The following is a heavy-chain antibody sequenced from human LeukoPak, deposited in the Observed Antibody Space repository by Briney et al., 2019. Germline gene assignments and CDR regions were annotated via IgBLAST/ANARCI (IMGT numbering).Heavy chain of an antibody. V-gene: IGHV4-59*01. Sequence: SETLSLTCTVSGGSISSYYWSWIRQPPGKGLEWIGYIYYSGSTNYNPSLKSRVTISVDTSKNQFSLKLSSVTAADTAVYYCARELEGSGSYWDWGQGTLVTVSS. D-gene: IGHD1-26*01. J-gene: IGHJ4*02. CDR2: IYYSGST. CDR1: GGSISSYY. CDR3: ARELEGSGSYWD.